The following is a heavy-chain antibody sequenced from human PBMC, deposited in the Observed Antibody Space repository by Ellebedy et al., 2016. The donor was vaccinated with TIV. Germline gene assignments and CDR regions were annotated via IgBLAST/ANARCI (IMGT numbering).Heavy chain of an antibody. V-gene: IGHV3-30*14. CDR3: ARTHDDYGGNWAFDY. D-gene: IGHD4-23*01. CDR2: ISYDGSNK. Sequence: GESLKISCAASGFTFSSYAMHWVRQAPGKGLEWVAVISYDGSNKYYADSVKGRFTISRDNSKNTLYLQMTSLSAEDTAVYYCARTHDDYGGNWAFDYWGQGTLVTVSS. J-gene: IGHJ4*02. CDR1: GFTFSSYA.